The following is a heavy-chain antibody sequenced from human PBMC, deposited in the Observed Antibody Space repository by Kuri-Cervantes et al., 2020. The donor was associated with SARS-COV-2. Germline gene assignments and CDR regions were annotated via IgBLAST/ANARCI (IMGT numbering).Heavy chain of an antibody. CDR2: ISSNGGST. CDR3: ARVGCSSTSCYTGDYYYGMDV. D-gene: IGHD2-2*02. J-gene: IGHJ6*02. V-gene: IGHV3-64*01. Sequence: GESLKISCAVSGFTFSSYAMHWVRQAPGKGLEYVSAISSNGGSTYYANSVKGRFTISRDNSKNTLYLQMGSLRAEDMAVYYCARVGCSSTSCYTGDYYYGMDVWGQGTTVTVSS. CDR1: GFTFSSYA.